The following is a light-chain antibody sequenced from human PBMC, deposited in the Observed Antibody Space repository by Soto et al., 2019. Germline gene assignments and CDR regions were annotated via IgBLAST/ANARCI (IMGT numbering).Light chain of an antibody. J-gene: IGLJ2*01. CDR2: DVS. CDR1: SSDVGGYNY. V-gene: IGLV2-14*01. Sequence: QSVLTQPASVSGSPGQSITISCTGTSSDVGGYNYVSWYQQHPGKAPKLMIYDVSNRPSGVSNRFSGSKSGNTASLTISGLQAEYEADYYCSSYTSSSTRGVFGGGTKLTVL. CDR3: SSYTSSSTRGV.